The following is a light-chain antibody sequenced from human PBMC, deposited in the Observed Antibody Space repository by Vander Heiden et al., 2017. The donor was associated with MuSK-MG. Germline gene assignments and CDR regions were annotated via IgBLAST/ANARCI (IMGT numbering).Light chain of an antibody. CDR3: SSYTSSSTDV. CDR2: DVS. Sequence: QSALTQPASVSGSPGQSITISCTGTSSDVGGYNYVSWYQQHPGKDPKLMSYDVSNRPSGVSNRFSGSKSGNTASLTISGLQAEDEADYYCSSYTSSSTDVFGTGTKVTVL. J-gene: IGLJ1*01. CDR1: SSDVGGYNY. V-gene: IGLV2-14*01.